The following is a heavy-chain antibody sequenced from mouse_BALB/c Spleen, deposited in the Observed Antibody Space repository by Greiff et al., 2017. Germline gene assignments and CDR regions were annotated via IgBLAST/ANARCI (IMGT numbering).Heavy chain of an antibody. V-gene: IGHV5-6-3*01. CDR3: ARVSLYGGFDY. J-gene: IGHJ2*01. Sequence: EVQRVESGGGLVQPGGSLKLSCAASGFTFSSYGMSWVRQTPDKRLELVATINSNGGSTYYPDSVKGRFTISRDNAKNTLYLQMSSLKSEDTAMYYCARVSLYGGFDYWGQGTTLTVSS. CDR2: INSNGGST. CDR1: GFTFSSYG. D-gene: IGHD1-2*01.